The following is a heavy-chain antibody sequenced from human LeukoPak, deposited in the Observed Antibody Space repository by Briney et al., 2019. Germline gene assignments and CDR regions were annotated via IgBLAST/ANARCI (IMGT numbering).Heavy chain of an antibody. CDR2: INHSGST. CDR3: ARGGYYDFWSGYYSFDY. Sequence: SETLSLTCAVYGGSFSGYYWSWIRQPPGKGLEWIGEINHSGSTNYNPSLKSRVTISVGTSKNQFSLKLSSVTAADTAVYYCARGGYYDFWSGYYSFDYWGQGTLVTVSS. CDR1: GGSFSGYY. D-gene: IGHD3-3*01. J-gene: IGHJ4*02. V-gene: IGHV4-34*01.